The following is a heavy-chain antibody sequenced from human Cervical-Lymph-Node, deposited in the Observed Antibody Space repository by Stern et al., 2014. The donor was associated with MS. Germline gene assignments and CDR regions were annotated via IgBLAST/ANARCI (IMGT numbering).Heavy chain of an antibody. CDR1: GGTFSSYA. V-gene: IGHV1-69*01. Sequence: MQLVESGAEVKKPGSSVKVSCKASGGTFSSYAISWVRQAPGQGLEWMGGIIPIFGTANYAQKFQGRVTITADESTSTAYMELSSLRSEDTAVYYCARDHCTNGVCLGFDYWGQGTLVTVSS. CDR2: IIPIFGTA. J-gene: IGHJ4*02. D-gene: IGHD2-8*01. CDR3: ARDHCTNGVCLGFDY.